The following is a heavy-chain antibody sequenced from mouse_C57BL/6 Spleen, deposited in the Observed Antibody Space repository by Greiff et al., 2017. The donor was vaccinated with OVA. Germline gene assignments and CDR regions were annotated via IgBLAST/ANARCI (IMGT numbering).Heavy chain of an antibody. CDR1: GYTFTSYW. CDR3: ASYSNYVYYYAMDY. J-gene: IGHJ4*01. Sequence: VQLQQPGAELVKPGASVKLSCKASGYTFTSYWMHWVKQRPGQGLEWIGMIHPNSGSTNYNEKFKSKATLTVDKSSSTAYMQLSSLTSEDSAVYYCASYSNYVYYYAMDYWGQGTSVTVSS. CDR2: IHPNSGST. D-gene: IGHD2-5*01. V-gene: IGHV1-64*01.